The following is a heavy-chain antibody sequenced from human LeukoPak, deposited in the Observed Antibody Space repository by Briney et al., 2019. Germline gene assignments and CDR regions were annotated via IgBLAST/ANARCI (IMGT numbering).Heavy chain of an antibody. CDR2: INPNSGGT. J-gene: IGHJ4*02. CDR1: GYTFTGYY. D-gene: IGHD3-9*01. V-gene: IGHV1-2*06. Sequence: ASVKVSCKASGYTFTGYYMHWVRQAPGQGLEWMGRINPNSGGTNYAQKFQGRVTMTRDTSISTAYMELSRLRSDDTAVYYCARDLLVLRYFDWYFDYWGQGTLVTVSS. CDR3: ARDLLVLRYFDWYFDY.